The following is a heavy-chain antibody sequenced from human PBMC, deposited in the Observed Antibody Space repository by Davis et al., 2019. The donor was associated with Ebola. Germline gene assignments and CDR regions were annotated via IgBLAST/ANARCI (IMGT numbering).Heavy chain of an antibody. CDR3: ARDPRGGADGMDV. CDR1: GGSFSGYY. Sequence: SETLSLTCAVYGGSFSGYYWSWIRQPPGKGLEWIGEINHSGSTNYNPSLKSRVTISVDTSKNQFSLKLSSVTAADTAVYYCARDPRGGADGMDVWGQGTTVTVSS. J-gene: IGHJ6*02. D-gene: IGHD3-16*01. V-gene: IGHV4-34*01. CDR2: INHSGST.